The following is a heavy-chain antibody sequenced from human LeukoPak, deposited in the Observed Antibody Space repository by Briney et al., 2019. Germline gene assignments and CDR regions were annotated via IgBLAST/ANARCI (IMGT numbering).Heavy chain of an antibody. CDR3: ARDPAAIVVVVAATWHYFDY. CDR2: INPSGGST. D-gene: IGHD2-15*01. J-gene: IGHJ4*02. Sequence: ASVKVSCKASGYTLTSYYMHWVRQAPGQGLEWMGIINPSGGSTSYAQKFQGRVTMTRDTSTSTVYMELSSLRSEDTAVYYCARDPAAIVVVVAATWHYFDYWGQGTLVTVSS. CDR1: GYTLTSYY. V-gene: IGHV1-46*01.